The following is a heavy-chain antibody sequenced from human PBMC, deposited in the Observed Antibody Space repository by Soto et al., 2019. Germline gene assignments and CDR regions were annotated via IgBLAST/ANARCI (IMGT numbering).Heavy chain of an antibody. CDR1: GFTFSGYA. J-gene: IGHJ6*02. CDR3: ARSFLPRIQLWGGYYYYGMDV. D-gene: IGHD5-18*01. V-gene: IGHV3-30-3*01. CDR2: ISYDGSNK. Sequence: GGSLRLSCAASGFTFSGYAMHWVRQAPGKGLEWVAVISYDGSNKYYADSVKGRFTISRDNSKNTLYLQMNSLRAEDTAVYYCARSFLPRIQLWGGYYYYGMDVWGQGTTVTVSS.